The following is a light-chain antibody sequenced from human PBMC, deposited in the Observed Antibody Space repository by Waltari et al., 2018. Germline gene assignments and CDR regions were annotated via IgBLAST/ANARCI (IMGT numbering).Light chain of an antibody. CDR1: QAIGYS. CDR3: HQYYERPHT. Sequence: DIQMTQSPSSLSASVGDRVTITGRTRQAIGYSVAWYQRKQGKAPRLLVHSSSTLHSGVQLRFSGGGAGTQYSLTISSLQPEECATYYCHQYYERPHTFGQGTRVEI. J-gene: IGKJ2*01. CDR2: SSS. V-gene: IGKV1-NL1*01.